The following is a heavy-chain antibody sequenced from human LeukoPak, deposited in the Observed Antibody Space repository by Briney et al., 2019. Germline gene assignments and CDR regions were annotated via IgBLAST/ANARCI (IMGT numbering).Heavy chain of an antibody. V-gene: IGHV4-34*01. CDR1: GISITTYY. CDR2: INHSGST. J-gene: IGHJ4*02. Sequence: SETLSLTCTVSGISITTYYWSWIRQPPGKGLEWIGEINHSGSTNYNPSLKSRVTISVDTSKNQFSLKLSSVTAADTAVYYCARLEYSYGLNDYWGQGTLVTVSS. CDR3: ARLEYSYGLNDY. D-gene: IGHD5-18*01.